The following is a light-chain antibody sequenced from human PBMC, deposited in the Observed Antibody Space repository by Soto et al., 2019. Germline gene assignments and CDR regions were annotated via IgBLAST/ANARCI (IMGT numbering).Light chain of an antibody. Sequence: EIMMTQSAATLSVSPGEGATLSCRAGQSVSSSLAWYQQKPGQAPRLLIYGASTRATGIPARFSGSGSGTEFTLTINSLQSEDFAVYYCQQYNNWWTFGQGTKVDI. CDR3: QQYNNWWT. CDR2: GAS. CDR1: QSVSSS. J-gene: IGKJ1*01. V-gene: IGKV3-15*01.